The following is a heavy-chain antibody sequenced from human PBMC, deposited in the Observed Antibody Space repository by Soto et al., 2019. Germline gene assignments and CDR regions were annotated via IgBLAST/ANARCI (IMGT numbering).Heavy chain of an antibody. Sequence: QEQLVQSGAEVKKPGASVKVSCKTSGYTFTDYDINWVRQATGQGLEWIGWMNPNSGETGYAQKFQGRVTMTRTASLSTAYLELSSLRSEDTSVYFCARLAVAARPLCYNWFDPLGQGTLVTVSS. CDR2: MNPNSGET. CDR3: ARLAVAARPLCYNWFDP. D-gene: IGHD2-15*01. CDR1: GYTFTDYD. V-gene: IGHV1-8*01. J-gene: IGHJ5*02.